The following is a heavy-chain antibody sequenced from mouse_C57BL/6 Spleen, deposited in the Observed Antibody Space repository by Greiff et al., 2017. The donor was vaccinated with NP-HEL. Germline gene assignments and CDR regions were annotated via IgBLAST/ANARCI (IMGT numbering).Heavy chain of an antibody. CDR1: GYAFSSSW. Sequence: VMLVESGPELVKPGASVKISCKASGYAFSSSWMNWVKQRPGKGLEWIGRIYPGDGDTNYNGKFKGKATLTADKSSSTAYMQLSSLTSEDSAVYFCARDITTYYFDYWGQGTTLTVSS. CDR3: ARDITTYYFDY. J-gene: IGHJ2*01. D-gene: IGHD1-1*01. V-gene: IGHV1-82*01. CDR2: IYPGDGDT.